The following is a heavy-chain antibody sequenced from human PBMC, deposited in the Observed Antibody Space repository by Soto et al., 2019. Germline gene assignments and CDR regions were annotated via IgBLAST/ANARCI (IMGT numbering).Heavy chain of an antibody. CDR2: ISSSGNTI. CDR1: GFTFTIYE. D-gene: IGHD6-13*01. J-gene: IGHJ5*02. Sequence: GGSLRLSCAASGFTFTIYEMNWVRQAPEKGLEWVSYISSSGNTIYYADSVKGRFAISRDNAKNSLYLQMNSLRVEDTAVYYCARGYSSSWTYNWFDPWGQGTLVTVSS. CDR3: ARGYSSSWTYNWFDP. V-gene: IGHV3-48*03.